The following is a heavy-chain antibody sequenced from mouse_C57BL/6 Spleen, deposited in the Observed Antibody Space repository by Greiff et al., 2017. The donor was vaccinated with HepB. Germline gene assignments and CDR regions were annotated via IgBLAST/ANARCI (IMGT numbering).Heavy chain of an antibody. J-gene: IGHJ2*01. D-gene: IGHD2-5*01. CDR3: ARGAYYSKGDYFDY. CDR1: GFTFSSYA. Sequence: EVKLMESGGGLVKPGGSLKLSCAASGFTFSSYAMSWVRQTPEKRLEWVATISDGGSYTYYPDNVKGRFTISRDNAKNNLYLQMSHLKSEDTAMYYCARGAYYSKGDYFDYWGQGTTLTVSS. CDR2: ISDGGSYT. V-gene: IGHV5-4*03.